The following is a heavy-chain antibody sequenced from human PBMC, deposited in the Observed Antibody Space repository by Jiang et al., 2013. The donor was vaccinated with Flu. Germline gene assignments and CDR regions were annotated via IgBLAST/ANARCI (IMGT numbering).Heavy chain of an antibody. CDR2: IYYSGST. Sequence: GSGLVKPSETLSLTCTVSGGSISSYYWSWIRQPPGKGLEWIGYIYYSGSTNYNPSLKSRVTISVDTSKNQFSLKLSSVTAADTAVYYCARDGSHDDAFDIVGPRDKWSPSLQ. CDR3: ARDGSHDDAFDI. J-gene: IGHJ3*02. V-gene: IGHV4-59*01. D-gene: IGHD2-2*03. CDR1: GGSISSYY.